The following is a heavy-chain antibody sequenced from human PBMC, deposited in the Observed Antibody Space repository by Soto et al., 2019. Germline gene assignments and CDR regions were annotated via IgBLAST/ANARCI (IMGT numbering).Heavy chain of an antibody. D-gene: IGHD2-2*01. CDR2: FDPEDGET. J-gene: IGHJ6*03. V-gene: IGHV1-24*01. CDR3: ATGVVPAAANYYYYYYYMDV. CDR1: GYTLTELS. Sequence: GASVKVSCKVSGYTLTELSMHWVRQAPGKGLEWMGGFDPEDGETIYAQKFQGRVTMTEDTSTDTAYMELSSLRSEDTAVYYCATGVVPAAANYYYYYYYMDVWGKGTTVTVSS.